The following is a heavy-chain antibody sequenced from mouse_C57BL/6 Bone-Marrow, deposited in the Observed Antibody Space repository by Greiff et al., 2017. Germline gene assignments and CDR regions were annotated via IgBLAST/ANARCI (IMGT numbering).Heavy chain of an antibody. CDR3: ARDLTVVALYWYFDV. CDR2: ISDCVMYT. V-gene: IGHV5-4*01. J-gene: IGHJ1*03. CDR1: GERGRREG. Sequence: EVKLMESGGGLGKRGGSGKIAWGGEGERGRREGGTGGGGGGGRGGEGVATISDCVMYTYYPDNVKGRFTISRDNAKNNLYLQMSHLKSEDLAMYYCARDLTVVALYWYFDVWGTGTTVTVSS. D-gene: IGHD1-1*01.